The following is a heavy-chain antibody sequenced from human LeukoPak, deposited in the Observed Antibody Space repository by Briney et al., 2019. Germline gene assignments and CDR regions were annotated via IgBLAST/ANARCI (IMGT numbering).Heavy chain of an antibody. CDR3: ARVTKSSSGWYVPGYYFDY. CDR2: IYYSGST. D-gene: IGHD6-19*01. Sequence: SETLSLTCTVSGGSISSYYWSWIRQPPGKGLEWIGYIYYSGSTNYNPSLKSRVTISVDTSKNQFSLKLSSVTAADTAVYYCARVTKSSSGWYVPGYYFDYWGQGTLVTVSS. CDR1: GGSISSYY. J-gene: IGHJ4*02. V-gene: IGHV4-59*01.